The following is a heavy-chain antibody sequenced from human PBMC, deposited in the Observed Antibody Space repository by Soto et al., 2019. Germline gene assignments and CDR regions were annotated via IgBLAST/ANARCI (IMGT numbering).Heavy chain of an antibody. J-gene: IGHJ6*02. V-gene: IGHV3-72*01. Sequence: EVQLVESGGGLVQPGGSLRLSCAASGLIFSDYHMDWVRQAPGKGLEWVGRIRRKANSYTTEYAASVKGRFTISRDDSKNSLYLQMNILKSEDTEVYYCEMLGSWSGGSSGMEVWGQGTTVTVSS. CDR3: EMLGSWSGGSSGMEV. CDR1: GLIFSDYH. D-gene: IGHD2-15*01. CDR2: IRRKANSYTT.